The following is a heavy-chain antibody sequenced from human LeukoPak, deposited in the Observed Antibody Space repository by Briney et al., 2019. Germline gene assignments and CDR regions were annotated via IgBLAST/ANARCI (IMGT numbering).Heavy chain of an antibody. V-gene: IGHV6-1*01. CDR3: ARGPAWYDAFYFDY. Sequence: SQTLSLTCAISGDSVSSNSAAWNWVRQSPSRGLEWLVRTYYRSKWYNDYAVSVKSRITINPDTSKDQFSLQLNSVTPEDTAVYYCARGPAWYDAFYFDYWGQGTLVTVSS. J-gene: IGHJ4*02. CDR2: TYYRSKWYN. CDR1: GDSVSSNSAA. D-gene: IGHD1-1*01.